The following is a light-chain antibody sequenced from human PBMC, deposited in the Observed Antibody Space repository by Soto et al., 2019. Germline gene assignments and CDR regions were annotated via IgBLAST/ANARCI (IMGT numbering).Light chain of an antibody. J-gene: IGLJ1*01. CDR2: DVS. Sequence: QSALTQPASVSGSPGQSITISCSGTSSDVGAYNYVSWYQQHPAKAPKLMIYDVSNRPSGVSDRFSGSKSGNTASLTISGLQAEDEADYYCYSYTSSSTYVFGSGAKLTVL. CDR1: SSDVGAYNY. CDR3: YSYTSSSTYV. V-gene: IGLV2-14*01.